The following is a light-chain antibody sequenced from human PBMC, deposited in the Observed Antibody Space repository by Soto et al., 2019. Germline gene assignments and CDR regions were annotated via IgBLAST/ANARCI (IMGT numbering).Light chain of an antibody. J-gene: IGKJ4*01. CDR2: STS. Sequence: DIQLTQSPSFLSASVGDRVTITCRASQALNSYFAWYQQKPGKAPRLLIYSTSSLRSVVPSRFGGSGSGTEFXLTITSLQPEDVATYYCQQLNTYPLTFGGGTKVEI. CDR1: QALNSY. V-gene: IGKV1-9*01. CDR3: QQLNTYPLT.